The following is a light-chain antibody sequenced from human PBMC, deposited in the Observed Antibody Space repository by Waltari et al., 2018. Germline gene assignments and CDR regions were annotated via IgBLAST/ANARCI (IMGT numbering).Light chain of an antibody. CDR3: LSADSSGTSKV. CDR2: KDT. J-gene: IGLJ3*02. CDR1: ALPKQY. Sequence: SYELTQPPSVSVSPGQTARITCSGDALPKQYAFWYQQKPGQAPVLIIDKDTQRPSGIPERFSGSSSGTTVTMTISGVQAEDEAEYYCLSADSSGTSKVFGGGTKLTVL. V-gene: IGLV3-25*03.